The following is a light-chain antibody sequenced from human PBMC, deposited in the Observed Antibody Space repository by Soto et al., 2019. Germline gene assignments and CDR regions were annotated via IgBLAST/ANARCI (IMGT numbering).Light chain of an antibody. J-gene: IGLJ1*01. V-gene: IGLV2-14*01. Sequence: QSALTQPASVSGSPGQSITISCTGTSSDVGGYNYVSWYQQHPGKAPKLMIYEVSNRPSGVSNRFSGSKTGNTASLTISGLPAEDDADYYCSSYTSRSTLDYVFGSGTKLTVL. CDR1: SSDVGGYNY. CDR3: SSYTSRSTLDYV. CDR2: EVS.